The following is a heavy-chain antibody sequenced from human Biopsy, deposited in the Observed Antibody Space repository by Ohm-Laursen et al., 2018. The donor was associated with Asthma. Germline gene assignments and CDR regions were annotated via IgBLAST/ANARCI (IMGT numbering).Heavy chain of an antibody. J-gene: IGHJ3*02. D-gene: IGHD3-3*01. Sequence: SLRLSCAASGFNLNTYSVSWVRQAPGKGLAWVSTLSHDNNYKGYTDSVKGRFSISRDFSKSSVYLQMNSLRAEDTAVYYCAKERYYDFWSGYPIWGQGTMVTVSS. CDR2: LSHDNNYK. CDR3: AKERYYDFWSGYPI. CDR1: GFNLNTYS. V-gene: IGHV3-30*04.